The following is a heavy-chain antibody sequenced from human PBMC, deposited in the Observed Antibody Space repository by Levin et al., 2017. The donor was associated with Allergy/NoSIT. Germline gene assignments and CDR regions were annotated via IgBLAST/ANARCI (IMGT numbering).Heavy chain of an antibody. CDR2: IWYDGSNK. J-gene: IGHJ6*02. Sequence: GGSLRLSCAASGFTFSSYGMHWVRQAPGKGLEWVAVIWYDGSNKYYADSVKGRFTISRDNSKNTLYLQMNSLRAEDTAVYYCARIGVELRYFDWFPEYHGMDVWGQGTTVTVSS. CDR3: ARIGVELRYFDWFPEYHGMDV. D-gene: IGHD3-9*01. V-gene: IGHV3-33*01. CDR1: GFTFSSYG.